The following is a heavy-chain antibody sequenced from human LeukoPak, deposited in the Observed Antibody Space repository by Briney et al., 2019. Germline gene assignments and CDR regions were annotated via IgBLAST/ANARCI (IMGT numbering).Heavy chain of an antibody. V-gene: IGHV1-2*02. Sequence: ASVKVSCKASGYIFTGYYMHWVRQAPGQGLEWMGWINPNSGDTNYAQKFQGRVTMTRDTSISTAYMELSRLRADDTALYYCAKASAAVVVNRYYFDYWGKGTLVTVSS. D-gene: IGHD6-19*01. CDR2: INPNSGDT. CDR1: GYIFTGYY. J-gene: IGHJ4*02. CDR3: AKASAAVVVNRYYFDY.